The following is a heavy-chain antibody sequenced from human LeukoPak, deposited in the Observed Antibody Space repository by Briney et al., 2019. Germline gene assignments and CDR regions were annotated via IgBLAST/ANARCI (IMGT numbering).Heavy chain of an antibody. J-gene: IGHJ4*02. Sequence: GGSLRLSCAASGFNITSNYMNWVRQAPGKGLEWVSGISWNSGSIAYVDSVKGRFTISRDNAKNSLYLQMNSLRAEDTAVYYCARATMVRGLYWGQGTLVTVSS. CDR1: GFNITSNY. V-gene: IGHV3-9*01. CDR2: ISWNSGSI. CDR3: ARATMVRGLY. D-gene: IGHD3-10*01.